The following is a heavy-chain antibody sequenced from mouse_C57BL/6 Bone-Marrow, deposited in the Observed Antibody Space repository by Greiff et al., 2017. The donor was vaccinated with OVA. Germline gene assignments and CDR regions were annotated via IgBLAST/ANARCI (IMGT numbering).Heavy chain of an antibody. CDR1: GFTFSDYY. J-gene: IGHJ4*01. CDR2: ISNGGGIT. Sequence: EVKVVESGGGLVHPGGSLKLSCAASGFTFSDYYLYLVRPTPQKRLEWVAYISNGGGITYYPDTVKGRFTISSDTAKNTLYLKMSRLKSEDTAMYYCARHYYDGSSDYAMDDWGQGTSVTVSS. D-gene: IGHD1-1*01. CDR3: ARHYYDGSSDYAMDD. V-gene: IGHV5-12*01.